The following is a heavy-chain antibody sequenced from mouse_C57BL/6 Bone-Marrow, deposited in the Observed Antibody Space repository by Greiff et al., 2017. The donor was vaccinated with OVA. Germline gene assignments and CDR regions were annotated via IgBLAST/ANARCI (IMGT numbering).Heavy chain of an antibody. CDR3: ARGRGDYYGSSYYAMYY. J-gene: IGHJ4*01. CDR1: GYTFTSYW. Sequence: QVQLQQPGAELVKPGASVKMSCKASGYTFTSYWITWVKQRPGQGLEWIGDIYPGSGSTNYNAKFQSKATLTVDPSSSTAYMQLSSVTSEDSAVYYCARGRGDYYGSSYYAMYYCGQGTSVTVSS. CDR2: IYPGSGST. V-gene: IGHV1-55*01. D-gene: IGHD1-1*01.